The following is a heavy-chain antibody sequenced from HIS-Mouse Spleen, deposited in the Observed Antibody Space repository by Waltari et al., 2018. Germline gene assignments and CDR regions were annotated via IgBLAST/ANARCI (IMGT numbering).Heavy chain of an antibody. CDR3: ARIAEGYTSGWYAFDY. CDR2: IDWDDDK. D-gene: IGHD6-19*01. CDR1: GFPLNPSGIC. J-gene: IGHJ4*02. V-gene: IGHV2-70*15. Sequence: QVTLRASGPALVRPTQTVTLTRTFSGFPLNPSGICVSWISQPPGKALEWLARIDWDDDKYYSTSLKTRLTISRDTSKNQVVLTMTNMDPLDTATYYCARIAEGYTSGWYAFDYWGQGTLVTVSS.